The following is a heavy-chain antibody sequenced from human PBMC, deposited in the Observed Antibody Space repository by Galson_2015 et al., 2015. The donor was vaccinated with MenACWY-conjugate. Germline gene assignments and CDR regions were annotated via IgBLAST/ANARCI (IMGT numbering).Heavy chain of an antibody. CDR3: ARDGHSSTWNQYNWFDL. CDR2: IIPILGAA. Sequence: SVKVSCKASGGTFSSYGISWVRQAPGQGLEWMGAIIPILGAANYAQRFQGRVTMTADESTTTAYMELSSLRSEDTAVYYCARDGHSSTWNQYNWFDLWGQGALVTVSS. D-gene: IGHD6-13*01. J-gene: IGHJ5*02. V-gene: IGHV1-69*13. CDR1: GGTFSSYG.